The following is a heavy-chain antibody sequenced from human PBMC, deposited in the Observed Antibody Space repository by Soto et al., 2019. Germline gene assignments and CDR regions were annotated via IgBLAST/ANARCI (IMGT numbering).Heavy chain of an antibody. V-gene: IGHV4-31*03. D-gene: IGHD1-26*01. CDR3: ARTPLL. CDR2: IYYSGSTYYN. J-gene: IGHJ4*02. Sequence: QVQLQESGPGLVKPSQTLSLTCTVSGGSISSGGYYWSWIRQHPGKGLEWIGYIYYSGSTYYNYYNPSLKSRVTIPVDTSKNQFSLKLSSVTAADTAVYYCARTPLLWGQGTLVTVSS. CDR1: GGSISSGGYY.